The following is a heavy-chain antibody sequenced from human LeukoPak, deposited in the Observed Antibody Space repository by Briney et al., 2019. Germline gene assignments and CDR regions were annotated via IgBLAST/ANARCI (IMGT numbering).Heavy chain of an antibody. CDR3: AREETSEYYDILTGYYGNWFDP. D-gene: IGHD3-9*01. J-gene: IGHJ5*02. V-gene: IGHV1-18*01. CDR2: ISAYNGNT. CDR1: GYTFTSYG. Sequence: GASVKVSCKASGYTFTSYGISWVRQAPGQGLEWMGWISAYNGNTNYAQKLQGRVTMTTDTSTSTAYMELRSLRSDDTAVYYCAREETSEYYDILTGYYGNWFDPWGQGTLVTVSS.